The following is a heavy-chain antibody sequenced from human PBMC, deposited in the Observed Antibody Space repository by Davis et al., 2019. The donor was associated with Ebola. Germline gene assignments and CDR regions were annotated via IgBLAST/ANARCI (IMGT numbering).Heavy chain of an antibody. CDR1: GGSISSYY. D-gene: IGHD1-26*01. J-gene: IGHJ5*02. V-gene: IGHV4-59*12. CDR2: IYYSGST. CDR3: ARGVGATTGWFDP. Sequence: MPSETLSLTCTVSGGSISSYYWSWIRQPPGKGLEWTGYIYYSGSTNYNLSLKSRVTISVDTSKNQFSLKLSSVTAADTAVYYCARGVGATTGWFDPWGQGTLVTVSS.